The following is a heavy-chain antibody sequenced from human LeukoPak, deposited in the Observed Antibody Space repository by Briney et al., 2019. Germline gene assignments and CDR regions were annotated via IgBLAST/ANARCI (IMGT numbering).Heavy chain of an antibody. CDR2: FGTRSTSI. D-gene: IGHD3-16*01. V-gene: IGHV3-21*01. J-gene: IGHJ4*02. CDR1: GFTFSSYS. Sequence: PGGSLRLSCAASGFTFSSYSMNWVRQAPGKGLEWVSSFGTRSTSIYYAHSVTGRFIISRDNAKNSLYLQMTSLRAEDTAVYYCARENDQGFDYWGQGTLVTVSS. CDR3: ARENDQGFDY.